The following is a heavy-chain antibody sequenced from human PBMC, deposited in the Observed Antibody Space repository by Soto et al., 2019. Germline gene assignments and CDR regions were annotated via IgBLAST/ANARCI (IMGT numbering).Heavy chain of an antibody. CDR1: GGTFTANY. CDR3: ARDLAKGGGSAGFDY. CDR2: INPKSGGT. D-gene: IGHD1-26*01. V-gene: IGHV1-2*02. Sequence: AAVRVSCKASGGTFTANYIHWVRQAPGQGFEWMGWINPKSGGTKYPQKFQGRVTMTRDTSLSTVYMTLTRLTSDDTAVYYCARDLAKGGGSAGFDYWRQGTLVTVSS. J-gene: IGHJ4*02.